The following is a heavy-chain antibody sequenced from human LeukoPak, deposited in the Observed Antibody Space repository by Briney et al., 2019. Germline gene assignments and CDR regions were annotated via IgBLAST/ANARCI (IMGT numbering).Heavy chain of an antibody. CDR2: ISYSGST. Sequence: PSETLSLTCTVSGGSIINYYWSWIRQPPGKGLEWIGYISYSGSTNYNPSLRSRVAISEDTSRNQFSLRLNSVTAADTAVYYCARHIPVIWSSGYYYGMDVWGQGTTVTVSS. V-gene: IGHV4-59*08. CDR1: GGSIINYY. J-gene: IGHJ6*02. CDR3: ARHIPVIWSSGYYYGMDV. D-gene: IGHD3-3*01.